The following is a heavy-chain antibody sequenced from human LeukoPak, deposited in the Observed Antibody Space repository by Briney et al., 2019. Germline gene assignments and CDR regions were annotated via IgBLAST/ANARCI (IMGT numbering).Heavy chain of an antibody. D-gene: IGHD4-17*01. CDR1: GGSLSSYY. CDR3: ARHNYDDYVFDI. J-gene: IGHJ3*02. V-gene: IGHV4-59*08. CDR2: INYSGSA. Sequence: SETLSLTCTVSGGSLSSYYFSWILQSPGKGLEWIAYINYSGSASYNPSLKSRVTMSVDTSKQFSLSLSSVTAADTAVYYCARHNYDDYVFDIWGQGTKVTVSS.